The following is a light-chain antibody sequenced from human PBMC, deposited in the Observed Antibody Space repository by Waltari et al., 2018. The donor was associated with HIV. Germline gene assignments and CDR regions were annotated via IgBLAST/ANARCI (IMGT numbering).Light chain of an antibody. CDR3: CSYMSGSTLV. CDR2: DAN. CDR1: SSTVGGDNL. J-gene: IGLJ3*02. V-gene: IGLV2-14*02. Sequence: QSALTQPASVSGSPGQSVTIPCPGTSSTVGGDNLVSWYQQHPDKAPKLVIFDANTRPSGIPFRFSASKSGNTASLTISGLQPEDEADYYCCSYMSGSTLVFGGGTKVIV.